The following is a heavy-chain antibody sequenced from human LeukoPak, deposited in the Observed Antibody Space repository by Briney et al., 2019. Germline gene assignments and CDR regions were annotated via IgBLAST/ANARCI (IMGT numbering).Heavy chain of an antibody. Sequence: GGSLRLSCAASGFTFNNYGMRWVRQAPGKGLEWVSLITGGGETTYNVELVKGRFTVSRDNSKNTVYLQMKSLRAEDTALYYCAKDSSSPTRYYGKDVWGQGTTVPVSS. V-gene: IGHV3-23*01. CDR1: GFTFNNYG. D-gene: IGHD6-6*01. J-gene: IGHJ6*02. CDR3: AKDSSSPTRYYGKDV. CDR2: ITGGGETT.